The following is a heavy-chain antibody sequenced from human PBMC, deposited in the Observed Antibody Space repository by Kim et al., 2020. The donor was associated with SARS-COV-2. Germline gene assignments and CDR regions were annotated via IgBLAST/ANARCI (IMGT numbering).Heavy chain of an antibody. CDR2: IYTSGST. CDR3: VREEITIFGTHAFDI. J-gene: IGHJ3*02. CDR1: GGSISSYY. Sequence: SETLSLTCTVSGGSISSYYWSWIRQPAGKGLEWIGRIYTSGSTNYNPSLKSRVTMSVDTSKNQFSLKLSSVTAADTAVYYCVREEITIFGTHAFDIWGQGTMVTVSS. V-gene: IGHV4-4*07. D-gene: IGHD3-9*01.